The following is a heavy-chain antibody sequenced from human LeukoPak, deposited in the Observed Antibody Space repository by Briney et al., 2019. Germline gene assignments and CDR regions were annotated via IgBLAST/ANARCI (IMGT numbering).Heavy chain of an antibody. D-gene: IGHD1-26*01. V-gene: IGHV3-23*01. J-gene: IGHJ4*02. CDR2: ISGSGGST. Sequence: GGTLRLSCAASGFTFSSYGMSWVHQAPGKGLEWVSAISGSGGSTYYADSVKGRFTISRDNSKNTLYLQMNSLRAEDTAVYYCAKGDSGSYYFPFYYWGQGTLVTVSS. CDR3: AKGDSGSYYFPFYY. CDR1: GFTFSSYG.